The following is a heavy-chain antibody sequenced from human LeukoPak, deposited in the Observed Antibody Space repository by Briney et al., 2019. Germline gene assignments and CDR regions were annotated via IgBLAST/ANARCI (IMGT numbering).Heavy chain of an antibody. CDR1: GGSISSYY. CDR2: IYDSGST. Sequence: SETLSLTCTVSGGSISSYYWRWLGQPPGKGREGRGYIYDSGSTNSTLSLKSRVTISVDTSKNQFSLKLSSVTAAATAVYYCARDRGFYGDPGIFDSWGQGTLVTVSS. V-gene: IGHV4-59*01. CDR3: ARDRGFYGDPGIFDS. J-gene: IGHJ4*02. D-gene: IGHD4-17*01.